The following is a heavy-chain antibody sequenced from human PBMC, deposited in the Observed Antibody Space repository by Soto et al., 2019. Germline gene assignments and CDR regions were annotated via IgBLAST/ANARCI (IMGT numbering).Heavy chain of an antibody. CDR3: ARARAGMVITTEPFDY. CDR2: IIPIFGTA. V-gene: IGHV1-69*13. Sequence: SVKVTCKSSVGTFSRYAIIWVRPAPGQGLEWMGGIIPIFGTANYAQKFQGRVTITADESTSTAYMELSSLRSEDTAVYYCARARAGMVITTEPFDYWGQGTLVTVSS. CDR1: VGTFSRYA. D-gene: IGHD3-22*01. J-gene: IGHJ4*02.